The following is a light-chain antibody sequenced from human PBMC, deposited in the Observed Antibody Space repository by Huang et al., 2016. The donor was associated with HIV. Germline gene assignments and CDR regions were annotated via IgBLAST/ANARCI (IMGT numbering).Light chain of an antibody. V-gene: IGKV4-1*01. CDR3: HQYYNTRYT. CDR2: WAS. Sequence: DIVMTQSPDSLAVSLGERATINCKSSQSVLYSSNNKNYLSWYQQKPGQSPKLLISWASTRESGGPDRVSGSGSGTDFTLTISSLQAEDVAVYYCHQYYNTRYTFGQGTKLEIK. CDR1: QSVLYSSNNKNY. J-gene: IGKJ2*01.